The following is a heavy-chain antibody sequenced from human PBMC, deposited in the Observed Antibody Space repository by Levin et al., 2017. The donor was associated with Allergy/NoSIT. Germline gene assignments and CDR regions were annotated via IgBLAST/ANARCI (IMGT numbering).Heavy chain of an antibody. V-gene: IGHV3-30*04. CDR3: ARYSTSSLDY. Sequence: GGSLRLSCAASGFTFSSYTMHWVRQAPGKGLEWVAVISYDGSNKYYADSVKGRFTVSRDNSKNTLYLQMNSLRAEHTAVYYCARYSTSSLDYWGQGTLVTVSS. D-gene: IGHD6-6*01. CDR2: ISYDGSNK. CDR1: GFTFSSYT. J-gene: IGHJ4*02.